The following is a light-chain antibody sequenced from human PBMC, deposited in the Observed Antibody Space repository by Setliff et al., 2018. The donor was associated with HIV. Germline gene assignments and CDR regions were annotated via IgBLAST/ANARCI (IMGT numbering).Light chain of an antibody. V-gene: IGLV2-14*01. Sequence: VLTQPASVSGSPGQSITISCTGTSSDVGGYNYVSWYQQHPGKAPKLIIYEVRNRPSGVSNRFSGSKSGNTASLTISGLQAEDEGDYYCSSYAITNTLPFGTGTKVTVL. J-gene: IGLJ1*01. CDR3: SSYAITNTLP. CDR1: SSDVGGYNY. CDR2: EVR.